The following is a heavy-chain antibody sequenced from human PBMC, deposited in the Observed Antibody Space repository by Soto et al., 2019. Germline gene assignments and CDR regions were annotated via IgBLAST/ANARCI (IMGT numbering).Heavy chain of an antibody. Sequence: GASVKVSCKASGYTFTGYYMHWVRQAPGQGLEWMGWINPNSGGTNYAQKFQGRVTMTRDTPISTAYMELSRLRSDDTAVYYCARARSITMIVVVTDWGNWFDPWGQGTLVTVSS. V-gene: IGHV1-2*02. J-gene: IGHJ5*02. D-gene: IGHD3-22*01. CDR3: ARARSITMIVVVTDWGNWFDP. CDR1: GYTFTGYY. CDR2: INPNSGGT.